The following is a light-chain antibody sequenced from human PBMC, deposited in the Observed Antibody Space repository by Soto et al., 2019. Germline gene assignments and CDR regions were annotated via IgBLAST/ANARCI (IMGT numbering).Light chain of an antibody. CDR3: QVWDTSSDHLYV. CDR1: NIGSKS. CDR2: DDS. V-gene: IGLV3-21*02. J-gene: IGLJ1*01. Sequence: SYVLTQTPSVSVAPGQTARITCGGNNIGSKSVHWYQQEPGQAPVLVVFDDSDRPSGIPDRFSGSKSENTATLTISRVEVGDEADYYCQVWDTSSDHLYVFGTGTKVTVL.